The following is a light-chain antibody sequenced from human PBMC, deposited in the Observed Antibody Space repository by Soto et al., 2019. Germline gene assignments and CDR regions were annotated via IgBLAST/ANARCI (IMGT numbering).Light chain of an antibody. CDR2: GVS. Sequence: QSALTQPRSVSGSPGQSVTISCTGTSSDVGGYNYVSWYQQHPGKAPKLMIYGVSERPSGVPDRFSGSKSGNTASLTISGLQAEDEADYYCCSYAGTPYVFGTGTKLTVL. CDR3: CSYAGTPYV. V-gene: IGLV2-11*01. CDR1: SSDVGGYNY. J-gene: IGLJ1*01.